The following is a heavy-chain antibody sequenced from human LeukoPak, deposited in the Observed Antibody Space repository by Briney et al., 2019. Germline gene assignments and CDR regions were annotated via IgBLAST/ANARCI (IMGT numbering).Heavy chain of an antibody. CDR3: ARGGYSYLVDY. CDR2: IYHSGST. Sequence: PSETLSLTCAVSGYSISSGYYWGWIRPPPGKGLEWIGSIYHSGSTYYNPSLKSRVTISVDTSKNQFSLKLSSVTAADTAVYYCARGGYSYLVDYWGQGTLVTVSS. D-gene: IGHD5-18*01. J-gene: IGHJ4*02. V-gene: IGHV4-38-2*01. CDR1: GYSISSGYY.